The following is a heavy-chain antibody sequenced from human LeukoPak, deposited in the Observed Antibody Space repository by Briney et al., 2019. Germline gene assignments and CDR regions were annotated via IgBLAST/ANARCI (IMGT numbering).Heavy chain of an antibody. CDR3: ARDLVSGYYGSGSYSYYFDY. Sequence: SQTLSLTCTVSGDSISSGDYYWSWIRQPAGKGLEWIGRISSSGSTNYNPSLKSRVTMSVDTSKNQFSLKLSSVTAADTAVYYCARDLVSGYYGSGSYSYYFDYWGQGTLVTVSS. J-gene: IGHJ4*02. CDR1: GDSISSGDYY. V-gene: IGHV4-61*02. CDR2: ISSSGST. D-gene: IGHD3-10*01.